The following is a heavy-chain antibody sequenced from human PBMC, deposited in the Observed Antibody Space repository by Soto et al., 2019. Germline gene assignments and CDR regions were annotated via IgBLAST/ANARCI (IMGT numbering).Heavy chain of an antibody. CDR3: AKGYSSSWSEPTDAFDI. V-gene: IGHV3-9*01. D-gene: IGHD6-13*01. J-gene: IGHJ3*02. Sequence: VQLVESGGGLVQPGRSLRLSCAASGFTFDDYAMHWVRQAPGKGLEWVSGISWNSGSIGYADSVKGRFTISRDNAKNSLYLQMNSLRAEDTALYYCAKGYSSSWSEPTDAFDIWGQGTMVTVSS. CDR2: ISWNSGSI. CDR1: GFTFDDYA.